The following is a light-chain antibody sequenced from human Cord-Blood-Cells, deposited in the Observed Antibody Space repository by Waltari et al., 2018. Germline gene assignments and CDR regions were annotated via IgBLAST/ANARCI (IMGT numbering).Light chain of an antibody. J-gene: IGKJ2*01. CDR1: QSVSSN. Sequence: ELVMTQSPATLSVSPGERATLSCRASQSVSSNLAWYQQKPCQAPRLLIYGASTRATGIPARFSGSWSGTEFTLTISSLQSEDFAVYYCQQYNNWPPSVTFGQGTKLEIK. CDR2: GAS. V-gene: IGKV3-15*01. CDR3: QQYNNWPPSVT.